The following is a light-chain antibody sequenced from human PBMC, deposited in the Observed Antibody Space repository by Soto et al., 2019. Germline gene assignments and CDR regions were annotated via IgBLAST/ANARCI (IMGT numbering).Light chain of an antibody. J-gene: IGLJ1*01. CDR3: GTWDSSLSAGYV. CDR1: SSNIGNNY. V-gene: IGLV1-51*01. CDR2: DNN. Sequence: QSVLTQPPSVSAAPGQKVTISCSGSSSNIGNNYVSWYQQLPGTAPKLLIHDNNKRPSGIPDRFSGSKSGTSATLGITGLQTGDEADYYCGTWDSSLSAGYVFGTGTKLTVL.